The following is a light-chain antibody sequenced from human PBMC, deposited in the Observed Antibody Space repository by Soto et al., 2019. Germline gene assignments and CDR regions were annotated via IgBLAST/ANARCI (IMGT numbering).Light chain of an antibody. J-gene: IGKJ2*01. Sequence: EMVMTQSPATLSVSPGERATLSCRASQNLSRNLAWYQQQPGQAPRLLIFYASARATGIPARFSGSGSGTDFPLTLSSLQSEDFGVYYCQQYDKWPHTFGQGPKLEIK. V-gene: IGKV3-15*01. CDR3: QQYDKWPHT. CDR1: QNLSRN. CDR2: YAS.